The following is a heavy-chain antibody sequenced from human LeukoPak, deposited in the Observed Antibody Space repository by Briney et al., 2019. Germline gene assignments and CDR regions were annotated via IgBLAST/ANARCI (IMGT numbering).Heavy chain of an antibody. CDR1: GFTVSKNY. Sequence: GSLRLSCVASGFTVSKNYMNWVRPAPGKGLEWVSVIYSNGKTYYIDSVKGRFTISRDISQNTLFLQMNKLRAEDTTVYYCARDRADGYNYGDSFDDWGQGVLVTVSS. CDR3: ARDRADGYNYGDSFDD. V-gene: IGHV3-66*01. J-gene: IGHJ4*02. CDR2: IYSNGKT. D-gene: IGHD5-18*01.